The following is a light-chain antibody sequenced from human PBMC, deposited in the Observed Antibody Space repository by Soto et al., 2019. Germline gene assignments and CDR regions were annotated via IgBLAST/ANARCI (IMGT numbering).Light chain of an antibody. CDR1: QSFTNSF. CDR2: GTS. CDR3: QQYGDSPT. J-gene: IGKJ1*01. Sequence: EIVLSQCPDTLSLSPGETAALSCRASQSFTNSFLAWYQQRTGQPPRLLVYGTSNRAVGIPDRFSGSGSGTDFTLTISGLEPEDFAVYYCQQYGDSPTFGPGTKVEVK. V-gene: IGKV3-20*01.